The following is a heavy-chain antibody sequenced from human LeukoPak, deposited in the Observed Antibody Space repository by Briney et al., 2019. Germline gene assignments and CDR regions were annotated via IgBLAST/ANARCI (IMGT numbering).Heavy chain of an antibody. CDR3: ARARNYYDFRSAARNYYYYYMDV. D-gene: IGHD3-3*01. CDR1: GYTFTSYD. J-gene: IGHJ6*03. V-gene: IGHV1-8*01. Sequence: GASVKVSCKASGYTFTSYDINWVRQATGQGLEWMGWMNPNSGNTGYAQKFQGRVTMTRNTSISTAYMELSSLRSEDTAVYYCARARNYYDFRSAARNYYYYYMDVWGKGTTVTVSS. CDR2: MNPNSGNT.